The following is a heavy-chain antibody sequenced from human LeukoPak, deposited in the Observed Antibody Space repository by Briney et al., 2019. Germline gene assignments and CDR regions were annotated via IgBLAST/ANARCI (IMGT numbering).Heavy chain of an antibody. CDR1: GGSISSYY. J-gene: IGHJ6*03. CDR3: AAHYDFWSGYFRLAGYYYMDV. Sequence: RPSETLSLTCTVSGGSISSYYWSWIRQPPGKGLEWSGYIYYSGSTNYNPSLKSRVTISVDTSKNPFSLKLSSVTAADTAVYCCAAHYDFWSGYFRLAGYYYMDVWGKGTTVTVSS. V-gene: IGHV4-59*08. D-gene: IGHD3-3*01. CDR2: IYYSGST.